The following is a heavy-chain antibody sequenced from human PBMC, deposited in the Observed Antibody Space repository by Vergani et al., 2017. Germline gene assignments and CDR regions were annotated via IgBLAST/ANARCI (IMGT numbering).Heavy chain of an antibody. Sequence: QVQLVQSGAEVKKPGASVKVSCKASGYTFTSYGISWVRQAPGQGLEWMGWISAYNGNTNYAQKLQGRVTMTTDTSTSTAYMERRSLRSDDTAVYYCAREGYCSGGSCPPYYYYYYGMDVWGQGTTVTVSS. CDR2: ISAYNGNT. CDR3: AREGYCSGGSCPPYYYYYYGMDV. D-gene: IGHD2-15*01. V-gene: IGHV1-18*01. CDR1: GYTFTSYG. J-gene: IGHJ6*02.